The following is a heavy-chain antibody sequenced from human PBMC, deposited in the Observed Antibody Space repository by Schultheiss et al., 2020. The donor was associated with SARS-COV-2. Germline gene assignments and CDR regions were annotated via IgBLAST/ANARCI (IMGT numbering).Heavy chain of an antibody. CDR2: TYYRSKWYN. D-gene: IGHD2-2*01. J-gene: IGHJ4*02. CDR1: GDSVSRNSAA. V-gene: IGHV6-1*01. CDR3: AGHSSSSSFRGPP. Sequence: SQTLSLTCTISGDSVSRNSAAWNWIRQSPSRGLEWLGRTYYRSKWYNEYAVSVKSRITINPDTSKNQFSLQLNSVTPEDTAVYYCAGHSSSSSFRGPPWGQGTLVTVSS.